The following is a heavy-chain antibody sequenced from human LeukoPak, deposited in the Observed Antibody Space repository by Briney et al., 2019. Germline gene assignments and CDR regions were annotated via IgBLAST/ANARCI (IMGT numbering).Heavy chain of an antibody. CDR3: AREREWIQLPAMRTYYYMDV. CDR1: GGTFSSYA. J-gene: IGHJ6*03. Sequence: SVKVSCKASGGTFSSYAISWVRQAPGQGLEWMGGIIPIFGTANYAQKFQGRVTITADKSTSTAYMELSSLRSEDTAVYYCAREREWIQLPAMRTYYYMDVWGKGTTVTVSS. CDR2: IIPIFGTA. D-gene: IGHD5-18*01. V-gene: IGHV1-69*06.